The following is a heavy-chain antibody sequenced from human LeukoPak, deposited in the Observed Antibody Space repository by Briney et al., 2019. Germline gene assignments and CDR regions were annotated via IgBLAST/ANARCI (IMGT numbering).Heavy chain of an antibody. CDR2: IYYSGST. V-gene: IGHV4-30-4*08. CDR1: GGSISRGDYY. J-gene: IGHJ5*02. D-gene: IGHD2-2*02. CDR3: ARRWGGYCSSTSCYRFDP. Sequence: PSETLSLTCTVSGGSISRGDYYWSWIRQPPGKGLEWIGYIYYSGSTYYNPSLKSRVTISVDTSKNQFSLKLSSVTAADTAVYYCARRWGGYCSSTSCYRFDPWGQGTLVTVSS.